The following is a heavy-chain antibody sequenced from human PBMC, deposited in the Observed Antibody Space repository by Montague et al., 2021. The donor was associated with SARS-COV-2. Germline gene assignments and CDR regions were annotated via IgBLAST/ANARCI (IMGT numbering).Heavy chain of an antibody. CDR1: GFTFSTYA. Sequence: SLRLSCAASGFTFSTYAMSWVRQAPGKGLEWVSGIGGGDGRTYYADSVKGRFTISRDNSKNTLFLQMNSLRVEGTAVYYCANGLDPDYWGQGTLVTVST. CDR2: IGGGDGRT. V-gene: IGHV3-23*01. CDR3: ANGLDPDY. J-gene: IGHJ4*02. D-gene: IGHD3/OR15-3a*01.